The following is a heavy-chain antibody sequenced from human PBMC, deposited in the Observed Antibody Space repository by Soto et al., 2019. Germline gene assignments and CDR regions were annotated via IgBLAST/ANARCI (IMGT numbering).Heavy chain of an antibody. CDR3: ARGTEVSRIAARPQGYYGMDV. D-gene: IGHD6-6*01. CDR1: GGSISSYY. Sequence: SETLSLTCTVSGGSISSYYWSWIRQPAGKGLEWIGRIYTSGSTNYNPSLKSRVTMSVDTSKNQFSLKLSSVTAADTAVYYCARGTEVSRIAARPQGYYGMDVWGQGTTVTVS. CDR2: IYTSGST. V-gene: IGHV4-4*07. J-gene: IGHJ6*02.